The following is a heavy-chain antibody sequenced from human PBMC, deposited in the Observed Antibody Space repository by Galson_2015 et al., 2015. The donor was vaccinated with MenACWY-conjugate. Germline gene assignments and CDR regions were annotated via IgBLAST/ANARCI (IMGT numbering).Heavy chain of an antibody. D-gene: IGHD5-18*01. CDR2: ISGSGGST. V-gene: IGHV3-23*01. Sequence: ISGSGGSTYYADSVKGRFAISRDSSRNTLYLQMNGLRAEDTAVYYCARYTYGFYFDYWGQGTLVTVSS. CDR3: ARYTYGFYFDY. J-gene: IGHJ4*02.